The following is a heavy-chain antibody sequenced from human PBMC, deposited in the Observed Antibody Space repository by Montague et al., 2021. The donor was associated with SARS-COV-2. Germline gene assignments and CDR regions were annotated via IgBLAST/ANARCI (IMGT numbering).Heavy chain of an antibody. V-gene: IGHV4-59*01. J-gene: IGHJ6*03. D-gene: IGHD3-9*01. CDR1: GGSISSYY. CDR2: IYYSGST. Sequence: SDTLSLTRTLSGGSISSYYWSWIRQPPGKGLEWIGYIYYSGSTNYNPSLKSRVTISVDTSKNQFSLKLSSVTAADTAVYYCARDSRTDFDWLFPDSGSYYYYMDVWGKGTTVTVSS. CDR3: ARDSRTDFDWLFPDSGSYYYYMDV.